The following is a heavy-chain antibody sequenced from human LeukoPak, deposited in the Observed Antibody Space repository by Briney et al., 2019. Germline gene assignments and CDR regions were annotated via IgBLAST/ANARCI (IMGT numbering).Heavy chain of an antibody. Sequence: GESLKISCKGSGYSFTSYWIGWVRQMPGKGLEWMGIIYPGDSDTRYSPSFQGQFTISADRSISTAYLQWSSLKASDTAMYYCARLAFYDSSGYEEFDPWGQGTLVTVSS. CDR3: ARLAFYDSSGYEEFDP. J-gene: IGHJ5*02. CDR1: GYSFTSYW. V-gene: IGHV5-51*01. CDR2: IYPGDSDT. D-gene: IGHD3-22*01.